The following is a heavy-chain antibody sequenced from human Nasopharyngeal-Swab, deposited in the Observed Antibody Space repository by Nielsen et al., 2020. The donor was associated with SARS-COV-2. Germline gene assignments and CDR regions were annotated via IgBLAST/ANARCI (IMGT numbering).Heavy chain of an antibody. D-gene: IGHD2-21*02. CDR3: AKDKAYCGGDCYSLQTDAFDI. V-gene: IGHV3-30*18. CDR2: ISYDGSNK. Sequence: GSLKISCAASGFTFSSYGMHWVRQAPGKGLEWVAVISYDGSNKYYADSVKGRFTISRDNSKNTLYLQMNSLRAEDTAVYYCAKDKAYCGGDCYSLQTDAFDIWGQGTMVTVSS. J-gene: IGHJ3*02. CDR1: GFTFSSYG.